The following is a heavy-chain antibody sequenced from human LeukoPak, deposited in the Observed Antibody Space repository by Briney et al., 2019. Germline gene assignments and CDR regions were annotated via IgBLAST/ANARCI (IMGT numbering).Heavy chain of an antibody. D-gene: IGHD7-27*01. CDR2: ITHSGRT. CDR1: GGSFSGYY. CDR3: ASVGRYWGFFVRVYFDY. Sequence: SETLSLTCAVYGGSFSGYYWSWIRQPPGKGLEWIGEITHSGRTNYNPSIKSRVTISVDTSKNQFSLKLSSVTAADTAVYYCASVGRYWGFFVRVYFDYWGQGTLVTVSS. J-gene: IGHJ4*02. V-gene: IGHV4-34*01.